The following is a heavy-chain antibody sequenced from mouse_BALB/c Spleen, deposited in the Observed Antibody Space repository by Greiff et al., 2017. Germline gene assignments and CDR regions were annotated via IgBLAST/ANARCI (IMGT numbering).Heavy chain of an antibody. Sequence: QVQLKESGAELMKPGASVKISCKATGYTFSSYWIEWVKQRPGHGLEWIGEILPGSGSTNYNEKFKGKATFTADTSSNTAYMQLSSLTSEDSAVYYCARGWLRDYFDYWGQGTTLTVSS. CDR2: ILPGSGST. CDR1: GYTFSSYW. J-gene: IGHJ2*01. V-gene: IGHV1-9*01. CDR3: ARGWLRDYFDY. D-gene: IGHD2-2*01.